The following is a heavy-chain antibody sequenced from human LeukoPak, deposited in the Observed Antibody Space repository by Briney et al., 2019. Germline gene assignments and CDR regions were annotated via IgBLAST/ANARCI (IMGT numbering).Heavy chain of an antibody. D-gene: IGHD3-9*01. CDR1: GFTFSSYS. CDR2: ISSSSSYI. J-gene: IGHJ4*02. CDR3: ARAGSPQLRYFDWDIDY. V-gene: IGHV3-21*01. Sequence: GGSLRLSCAASGFTFSSYSMNWVRQAPGKGLEWVSSISSSSSYIYYADSVKGRSTISRDNAKNSLYLQMNSLRAEDTAVYYCARAGSPQLRYFDWDIDYWGQGTLVTVSS.